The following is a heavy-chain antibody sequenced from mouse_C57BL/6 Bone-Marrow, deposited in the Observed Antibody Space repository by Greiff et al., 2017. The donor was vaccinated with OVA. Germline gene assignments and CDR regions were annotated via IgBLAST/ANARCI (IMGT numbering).Heavy chain of an antibody. Sequence: QVQLKQSGAELARPGASVKLSCKASGYTFTSYGISWVKQRTGQGLEWIGEIYPRSGNTYYNEKFKGKATLTADKSSSTAYMELRSLTSEDSAVYFWARFYYDYDWFAYWGQGTLVTVSA. CDR3: ARFYYDYDWFAY. D-gene: IGHD2-4*01. V-gene: IGHV1-81*01. CDR2: IYPRSGNT. J-gene: IGHJ3*01. CDR1: GYTFTSYG.